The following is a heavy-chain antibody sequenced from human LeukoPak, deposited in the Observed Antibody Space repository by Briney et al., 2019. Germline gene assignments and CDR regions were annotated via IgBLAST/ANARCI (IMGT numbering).Heavy chain of an antibody. CDR1: GYALTSDG. J-gene: IGHJ6*02. Sequence: ASVQLSCTASGYALTSDGNSWVRQAPGQGIEWMGWISAYNGNTNYAQKLQGRVTMTTDTSTTTAYMALRSLRSAATAVYYCARAGSYYYCNGMDVWGQGTTVTVSS. CDR2: ISAYNGNT. D-gene: IGHD1-26*01. V-gene: IGHV1-18*01. CDR3: ARAGSYYYCNGMDV.